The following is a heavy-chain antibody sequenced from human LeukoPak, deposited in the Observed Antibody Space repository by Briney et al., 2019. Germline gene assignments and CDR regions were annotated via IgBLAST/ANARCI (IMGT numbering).Heavy chain of an antibody. CDR3: ARDAEIWGSYRLPL. D-gene: IGHD3-16*02. CDR2: IYYSVST. CDR1: GGSISSGDSY. V-gene: IGHV4-30-4*01. Sequence: SQALSLTCTVSGGSISSGDSYWSWIRQPPGKCMEWIGYIYYSVSTYYNPSLKSRVTISVDTSKNQFSLKLRSVTAADTAVYYCARDAEIWGSYRLPLWGQGTLVTVSS. J-gene: IGHJ4*02.